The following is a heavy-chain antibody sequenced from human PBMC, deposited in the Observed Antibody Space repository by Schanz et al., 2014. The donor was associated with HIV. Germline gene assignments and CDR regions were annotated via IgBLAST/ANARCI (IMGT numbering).Heavy chain of an antibody. J-gene: IGHJ6*02. CDR1: GFSFDDYA. D-gene: IGHD1-26*01. Sequence: EVQLVESGGGLVQPGRSLRLSCAASGFSFDDYAMHWVRQAPGKGLEWVSGISWNSGSIGYADSVKGRFSISRDNAKNTLYLQMNSLRVEDTALYYCAKGIMGATEYYYGMDVWGQGTTVNVFS. CDR2: ISWNSGSI. CDR3: AKGIMGATEYYYGMDV. V-gene: IGHV3-9*01.